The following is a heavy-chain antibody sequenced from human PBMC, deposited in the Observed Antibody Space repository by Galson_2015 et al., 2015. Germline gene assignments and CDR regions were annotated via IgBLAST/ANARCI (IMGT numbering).Heavy chain of an antibody. V-gene: IGHV1-18*01. CDR1: GCTFTSYG. D-gene: IGHD3-22*01. Sequence: SVKVSCKASGCTFTSYGISWVRQAPGQGLEWMGWISAYNGNTNYAQKLQGRVTMTTDTSTSTAYMELRSLRSDDTAVYYCASGMVSSYYYDSSGYYYYWGQGTLVTVSS. J-gene: IGHJ4*02. CDR3: ASGMVSSYYYDSSGYYYY. CDR2: ISAYNGNT.